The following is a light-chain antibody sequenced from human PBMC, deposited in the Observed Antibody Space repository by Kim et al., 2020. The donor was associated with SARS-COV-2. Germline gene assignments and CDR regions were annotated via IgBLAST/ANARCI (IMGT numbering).Light chain of an antibody. V-gene: IGLV3-21*04. J-gene: IGLJ2*01. CDR2: YGS. CDR1: NIGSKS. Sequence: APGKTARITCGGNNIGSKSVSWYQQQPGQAPVLVIYYGSDRPSGIPERFSGSNSGNTATLTISRVEAGDEADYYCQVWDSSSDHPVFGGGTQLTVL. CDR3: QVWDSSSDHPV.